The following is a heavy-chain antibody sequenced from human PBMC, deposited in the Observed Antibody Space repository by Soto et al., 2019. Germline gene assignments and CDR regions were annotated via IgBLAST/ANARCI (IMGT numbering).Heavy chain of an antibody. CDR2: IYYSGST. Sequence: PSETLSLTCTVSGGSISSYYWSWIRQPPGKGLEWIGYIYYSGSTNYNPSLKSRVTISVDTSKNQFSLKLSSVTAADTAVYYCARRIAAAWEVFDYWGQGTLVTVSS. J-gene: IGHJ4*02. V-gene: IGHV4-59*08. CDR1: GGSISSYY. CDR3: ARRIAAAWEVFDY. D-gene: IGHD6-13*01.